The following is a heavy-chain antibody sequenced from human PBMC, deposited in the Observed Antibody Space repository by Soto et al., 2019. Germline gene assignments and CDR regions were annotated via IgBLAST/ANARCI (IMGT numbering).Heavy chain of an antibody. V-gene: IGHV6-1*01. CDR1: GDSVSNDSAS. Sequence: SQTLSLTCAISGDSVSNDSASWSWIRQSPSRGLEWLGRTYYRSQWYSDYAPSVKSRITLNPDTSKNHFSLQLNSVTPEDTAVYYCAREGRFSDRAHNGNWFDPWGQGTLVTVSS. CDR3: AREGRFSDRAHNGNWFDP. J-gene: IGHJ5*02. CDR2: TYYRSQWYS. D-gene: IGHD3-3*01.